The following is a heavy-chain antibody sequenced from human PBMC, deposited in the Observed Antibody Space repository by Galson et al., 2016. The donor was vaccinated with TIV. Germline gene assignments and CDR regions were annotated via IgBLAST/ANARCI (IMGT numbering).Heavy chain of an antibody. CDR2: INPDSGGT. Sequence: ASGQGLEWMGWINPDSGGTNYAQKFQGRVSMTRDTSISTAYMALSRLRSDDTAVYYCARIDFWSGWSWGRGTLVTVSS. V-gene: IGHV1-2*02. J-gene: IGHJ5*02. CDR3: ARIDFWSGWS. D-gene: IGHD3-3*01.